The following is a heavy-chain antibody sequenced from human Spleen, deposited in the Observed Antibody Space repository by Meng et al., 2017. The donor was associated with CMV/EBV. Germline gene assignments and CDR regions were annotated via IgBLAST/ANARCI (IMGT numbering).Heavy chain of an antibody. Sequence: SVKVSCKASGGTFSSYTISWVRQAPGQGLEWMGRIIPILGIANYAQKFQGRVTITADKSTSTAYMELSSLRFDDTAVYYCARMGRNKYGEDNWFDPWGQGTLVTVSS. CDR2: IIPILGIA. D-gene: IGHD7-27*01. CDR3: ARMGRNKYGEDNWFDP. V-gene: IGHV1-69*02. J-gene: IGHJ5*02. CDR1: GGTFSSYT.